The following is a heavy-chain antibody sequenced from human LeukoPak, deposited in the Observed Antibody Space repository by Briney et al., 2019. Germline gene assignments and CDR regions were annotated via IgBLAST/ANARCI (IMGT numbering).Heavy chain of an antibody. CDR2: VYYNGAT. D-gene: IGHD5-24*01. CDR1: GDSVSIYY. CDR3: ARGDGYNYAIISFGY. J-gene: IGHJ4*02. Sequence: SETLSLTCTVSGDSVSIYYRNWIRQPPGKGLEWIGYVYYNGATNYNPSLKSRVTISVDTSRNQFSLQLSSVTAADTAVYYCARGDGYNYAIISFGYWGQGTLVTVSS. V-gene: IGHV4-59*02.